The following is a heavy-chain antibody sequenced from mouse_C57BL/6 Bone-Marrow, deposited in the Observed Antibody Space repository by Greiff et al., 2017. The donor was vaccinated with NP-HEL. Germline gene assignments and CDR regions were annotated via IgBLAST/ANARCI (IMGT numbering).Heavy chain of an antibody. J-gene: IGHJ2*01. CDR1: GYTFTSYG. CDR3: ASSSDY. D-gene: IGHD1-3*01. CDR2: LYPRSGNT. Sequence: VQLQQSGAELARPGASVTLSCKASGYTFTSYGISWVKQRNGQGLEWIGELYPRSGNTYYNEKFKGKATLTADKSSSTAYMELRSLTSEDSAVYFWASSSDYWGQGTTLTVSS. V-gene: IGHV1-81*01.